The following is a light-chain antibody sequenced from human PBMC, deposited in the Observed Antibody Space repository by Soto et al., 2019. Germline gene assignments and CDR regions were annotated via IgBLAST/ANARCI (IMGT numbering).Light chain of an antibody. CDR1: QSVSSN. J-gene: IGKJ2*01. CDR2: GAS. Sequence: IVMTQSPATLSVSPGERATLSCRASQSVSSNLAWYQQKPGQAPRLLIYGASSRATGIPDRFSGSGSGTDFTLTISRLEPEDFAVYYCQQYGSSLTFGQVTKVEIX. V-gene: IGKV3-20*01. CDR3: QQYGSSLT.